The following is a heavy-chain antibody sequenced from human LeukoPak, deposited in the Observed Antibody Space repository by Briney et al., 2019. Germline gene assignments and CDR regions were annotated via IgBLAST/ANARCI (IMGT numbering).Heavy chain of an antibody. CDR2: IYQSGST. CDR3: ARSYYYDSSGPFDY. CDR1: GGSISNYY. Sequence: PSETLSLTCTVSGGSISNYYWSWIRRPPGKGLEWIGYIYQSGSTDYNPSLKSRVTISVDTSRNQFSLKLYSVTAADTAVYYCARSYYYDSSGPFDYWGQGTLVTVSS. D-gene: IGHD3-22*01. J-gene: IGHJ4*02. V-gene: IGHV4-59*01.